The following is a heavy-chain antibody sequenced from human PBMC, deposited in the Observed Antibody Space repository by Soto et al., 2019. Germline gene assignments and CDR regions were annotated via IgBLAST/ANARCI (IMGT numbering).Heavy chain of an antibody. D-gene: IGHD2-15*01. CDR1: GFTFTSSA. CDR2: IVVGSGNT. CDR3: AAEAPEWHCSGGSCYYHWYFDL. J-gene: IGHJ2*01. Sequence: ASVKVSCKASGFTFTSSAMQGVRQARGQRLEWIGWIVVGSGNTNYAQKFQERVTITRDMSTSTAYMELSSLRPEDTAVYYCAAEAPEWHCSGGSCYYHWYFDLWGRGTPVTVSS. V-gene: IGHV1-58*02.